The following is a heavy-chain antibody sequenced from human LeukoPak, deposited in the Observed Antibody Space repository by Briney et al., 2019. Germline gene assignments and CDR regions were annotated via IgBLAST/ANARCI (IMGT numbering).Heavy chain of an antibody. CDR2: IYTSGST. J-gene: IGHJ4*02. Sequence: SPSETLSLTCTVSGGSISSYYWSWIRQPAGKGLEWIGRIYTSGSTNYNPSLKSRVTISVDTSKNQFSLKLSSVTAADTAVYYCAVHGYCGGDCYSDYWGQGTLVTVSS. CDR1: GGSISSYY. CDR3: AVHGYCGGDCYSDY. D-gene: IGHD2-21*02. V-gene: IGHV4-4*07.